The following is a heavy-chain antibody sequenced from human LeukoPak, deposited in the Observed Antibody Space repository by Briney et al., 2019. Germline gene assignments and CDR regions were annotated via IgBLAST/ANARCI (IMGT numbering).Heavy chain of an antibody. Sequence: QPGGSLRLSCAASGFTFSDYWMSWVRQAPGKGLERVANIKQDGSEKYYVDSVKGRFTISRDNAKNSLHLQMNTLRAEDTAVYYCAKAGYGSGSSSFDQWGQGTLVTVSS. CDR3: AKAGYGSGSSSFDQ. CDR1: GFTFSDYW. D-gene: IGHD3-10*01. V-gene: IGHV3-7*01. CDR2: IKQDGSEK. J-gene: IGHJ4*02.